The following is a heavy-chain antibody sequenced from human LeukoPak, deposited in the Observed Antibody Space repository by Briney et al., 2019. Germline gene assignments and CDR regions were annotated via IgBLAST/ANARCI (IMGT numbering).Heavy chain of an antibody. CDR2: AYYRSKWYT. CDR1: GDSVSSNSAA. D-gene: IGHD6-19*01. V-gene: IGHV6-1*01. J-gene: IGHJ4*02. CDR3: ARVDGSSGWYVDY. Sequence: SQTLSLTCAISGDSVSSNSAAWNWIRQSPSRGLEWLGRAYYRSKWYTDYAVPVKSRITINPDTSKNQFSLQLNSVTPEDTAVYYCARVDGSSGWYVDYWGQGTLVTVSS.